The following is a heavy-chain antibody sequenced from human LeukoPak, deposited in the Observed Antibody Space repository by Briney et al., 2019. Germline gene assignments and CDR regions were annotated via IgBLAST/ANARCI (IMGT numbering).Heavy chain of an antibody. CDR3: AKDHDYYASGPI. V-gene: IGHV3-30-3*01. CDR2: ISYDGSNK. J-gene: IGHJ3*02. Sequence: GRSLRLSCAASGFTFSSYAMHWVRQAPGKGLEWVAVISYDGSNKYYADSVKGRFTISRDNSKNTLYLQMNSLRGEDTAVYYCAKDHDYYASGPIWGQGTMVTVSS. CDR1: GFTFSSYA. D-gene: IGHD3-10*01.